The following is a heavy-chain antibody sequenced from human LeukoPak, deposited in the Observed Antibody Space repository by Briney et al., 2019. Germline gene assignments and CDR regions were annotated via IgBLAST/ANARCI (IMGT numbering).Heavy chain of an antibody. CDR2: IYYTGTT. CDR3: ATATVGTTTAMGY. J-gene: IGHJ4*02. V-gene: IGHV4-59*01. CDR1: GGTISGYY. D-gene: IGHD1-26*01. Sequence: WETLSLTCSVSGGTISGYYYTWIRQPPGKGLEWIGYIYYTGTTIYNPSLKSRFTLSVDTSKNQLSLKLSSVTAADTAVYYCATATVGTTTAMGYWGQGSLVTVSS.